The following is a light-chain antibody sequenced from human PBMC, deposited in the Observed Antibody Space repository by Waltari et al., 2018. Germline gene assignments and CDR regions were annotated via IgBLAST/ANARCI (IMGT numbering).Light chain of an antibody. CDR2: GKN. CDR3: NSPDRSGSHIRV. J-gene: IGLJ2*01. CDR1: SLRSYY. V-gene: IGLV3-19*01. Sequence: SSELTQDPAVSVALGQTVRITCQGVSLRSYYASWYQQKPGQAPVLVMYGKNNRPSGIPDRFSGSSSGNTASLTITGAQAEEEADYYCNSPDRSGSHIRVFGGGTKLTVL.